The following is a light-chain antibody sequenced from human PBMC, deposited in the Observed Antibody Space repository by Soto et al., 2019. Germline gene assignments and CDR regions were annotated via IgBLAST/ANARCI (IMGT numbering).Light chain of an antibody. V-gene: IGLV2-11*01. CDR1: SSDVGGYNY. CDR2: DVS. Sequence: QSVLTQPRSVSGSPGQSVTISCTGTSSDVGGYNYVSWYQQHPGKAPKLMIYDVSKRPSGVPDRFSGSKSGNTAFLTISGLQAEDEADYYCCSYAGSYTFHYVFGTGTKVTVL. J-gene: IGLJ1*01. CDR3: CSYAGSYTFHYV.